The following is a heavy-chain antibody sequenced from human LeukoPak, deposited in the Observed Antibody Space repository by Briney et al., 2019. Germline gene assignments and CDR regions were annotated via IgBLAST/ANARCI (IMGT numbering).Heavy chain of an antibody. CDR1: GFIFSSCE. J-gene: IGHJ6*02. D-gene: IGHD3-10*01. CDR3: ARDPTYYYGSGTYSHYYGMGV. Sequence: PGGSLRLSCAASGFIFSSCEMNWVRQAPGKGLEWVSYISSSASTVHYADSVKSRFTVSRDNAKNSLYLQMNSLRAEDTAVYYCARDPTYYYGSGTYSHYYGMGVWGQGTTVTVSS. CDR2: ISSSASTV. V-gene: IGHV3-48*03.